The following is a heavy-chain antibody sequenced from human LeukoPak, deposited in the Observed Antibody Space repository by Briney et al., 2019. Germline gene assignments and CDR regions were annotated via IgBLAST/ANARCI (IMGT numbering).Heavy chain of an antibody. D-gene: IGHD3-22*01. Sequence: SVEVSCKASGGTFSSYAISWVRQAPGQGLEWMGGIIPIFGTANYAQKFQGRVTITADESTSTAYMELSSLRSEDTAVYYCASGYSPFFVDYWGQGTLVTVSS. CDR3: ASGYSPFFVDY. CDR2: IIPIFGTA. V-gene: IGHV1-69*01. J-gene: IGHJ4*02. CDR1: GGTFSSYA.